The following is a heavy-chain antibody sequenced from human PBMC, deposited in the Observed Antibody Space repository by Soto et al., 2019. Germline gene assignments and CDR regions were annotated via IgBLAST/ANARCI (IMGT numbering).Heavy chain of an antibody. J-gene: IGHJ4*02. CDR2: INNDGSDT. D-gene: IGHD1-20*01. V-gene: IGHV3-74*01. CDR1: GFIFSSYW. Sequence: EVHLVESGGGLVQPGGSLRLSCAASGFIFSSYWMHWVRQAPGKGLVWVSRINNDGSDTTYADSVKGRFTVSRDNTRNTLYLEMNSLRAEDTAVYYCSRDITVSPVYWGQGTLVTVSS. CDR3: SRDITVSPVY.